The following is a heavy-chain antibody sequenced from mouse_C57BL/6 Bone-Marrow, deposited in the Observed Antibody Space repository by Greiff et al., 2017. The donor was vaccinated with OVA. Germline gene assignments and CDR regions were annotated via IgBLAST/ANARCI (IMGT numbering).Heavy chain of an antibody. CDR2: IDPNSGGT. V-gene: IGHV1-72*01. CDR1: GYTFTSYW. CDR3: ARCRYSNYFDY. Sequence: QVQLQQPGAELVKPGASVKLSCKASGYTFTSYWMHWVKQRPGRALEWIGRIDPNSGGTKYNEKFKSKATLTVDNPSSTAYMQLSSLTSEDSAVYYCARCRYSNYFDYWGQGTTLTVSS. J-gene: IGHJ2*01. D-gene: IGHD2-5*01.